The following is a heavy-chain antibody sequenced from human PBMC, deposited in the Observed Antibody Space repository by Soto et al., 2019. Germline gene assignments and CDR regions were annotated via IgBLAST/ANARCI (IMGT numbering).Heavy chain of an antibody. CDR1: GYTLTELS. D-gene: IGHD2-21*02. Sequence: QVQVVQSGAQVKEPGASVRVSCKVSGYTLTELSIHWVRQAPGKGLEWMGGFDSGDGEVLYEQKIQGRRIMTEDTSTNTAHIDLSSLRYEYTAVYYCAIGVTGVRWGHGTLVSVAS. CDR2: FDSGDGEV. J-gene: IGHJ4*01. CDR3: AIGVTGVR. V-gene: IGHV1-24*01.